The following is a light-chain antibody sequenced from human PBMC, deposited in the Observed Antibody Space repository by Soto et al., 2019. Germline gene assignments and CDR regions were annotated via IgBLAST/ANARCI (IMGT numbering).Light chain of an antibody. V-gene: IGLV2-14*03. CDR2: DVS. CDR3: SSLTTSTTVV. J-gene: IGLJ2*01. Sequence: QSVLTQPASVSGSPGQSITISCTGTSSDVGAYNYVSWYQQYPGKAPKLMIYDVSNRPSGVSNRFSGSKSGNTASLTISGLQADDEGDYYCSSLTTSTTVVFGGGTQLTVL. CDR1: SSDVGAYNY.